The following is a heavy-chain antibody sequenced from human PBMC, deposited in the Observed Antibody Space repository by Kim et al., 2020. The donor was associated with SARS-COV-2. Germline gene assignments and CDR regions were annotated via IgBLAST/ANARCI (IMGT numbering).Heavy chain of an antibody. V-gene: IGHV4-34*01. D-gene: IGHD3-10*01. CDR2: INHSGST. J-gene: IGHJ5*02. CDR3: AYHYYGSGSYPNWFDP. CDR1: GGSFSGYY. Sequence: SETLSLTCAVYGGSFSGYYWSWIRQPPGKGLEWIGEINHSGSTNYNPSLKSRVTISVDTSKNQFSLKLSSVTAADTAVYYCAYHYYGSGSYPNWFDPWGQGTLVTVSS.